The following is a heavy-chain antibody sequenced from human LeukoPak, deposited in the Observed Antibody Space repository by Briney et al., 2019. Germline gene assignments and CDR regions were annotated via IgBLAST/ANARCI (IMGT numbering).Heavy chain of an antibody. V-gene: IGHV3-9*01. D-gene: IGHD3-22*01. CDR1: GFIFDDYA. CDR2: ISWNSGSI. J-gene: IGHJ4*02. CDR3: AKAYYYDSSGYIDY. Sequence: GGSLRLSCASPGFIFDDYAMHWVRQAPGKGLEWVSGISWNSGSIGYADSVRGRFTISRDNAKNSLFLQMNSLRGEDTAFYYCAKAYYYDSSGYIDYWGQGTLVTVSS.